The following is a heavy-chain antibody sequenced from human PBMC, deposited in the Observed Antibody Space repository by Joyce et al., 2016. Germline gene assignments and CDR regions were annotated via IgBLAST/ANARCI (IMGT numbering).Heavy chain of an antibody. CDR2: INQDGCEN. D-gene: IGHD6-25*01. J-gene: IGHJ4*02. V-gene: IGHV3-7*03. CDR3: VRDGQRGWHFDY. CDR1: GFTISDYW. Sequence: EVHLVESGGGLVQPGGSLRLSCKASGFTISDYWMSWLRQAPGKGLEWVVNINQDGCENYYVDCVKGRFIISRDNARNSVYLEMNGLRAEDTAVYYCVRDGQRGWHFDYWGQGTRVTVSS.